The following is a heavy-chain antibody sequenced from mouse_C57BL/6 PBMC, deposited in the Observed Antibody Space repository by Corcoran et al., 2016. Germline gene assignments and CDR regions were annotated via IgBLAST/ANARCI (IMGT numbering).Heavy chain of an antibody. CDR2: INTYSGVP. Sequence: QIQLVQSGPELKKPGETVKISCKASGYTFTTYGMSWVKQAPGKGLKWMGWINTYSGVPTYADDSKGRFAFSLETSASTAYLQINNLKNEDTATYFCARDSNWYFDVWGTGTTVTVSS. CDR1: GYTFTTYG. D-gene: IGHD2-5*01. J-gene: IGHJ1*03. CDR3: ARDSNWYFDV. V-gene: IGHV9-3*01.